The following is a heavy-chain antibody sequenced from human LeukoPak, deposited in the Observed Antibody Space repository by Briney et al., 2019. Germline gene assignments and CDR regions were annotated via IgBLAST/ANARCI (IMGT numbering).Heavy chain of an antibody. Sequence: GRSLRLSCAASGFTFDDYAMHWVRQAPGKGLERVSGISWNSGSIGYADSVKGRFTISRDNAKNSLYLQMNSLRAEDTALYYCAKDGKGDSSSSPLDYWGQGTLVTVSS. J-gene: IGHJ4*02. CDR2: ISWNSGSI. D-gene: IGHD6-6*01. CDR3: AKDGKGDSSSSPLDY. CDR1: GFTFDDYA. V-gene: IGHV3-9*01.